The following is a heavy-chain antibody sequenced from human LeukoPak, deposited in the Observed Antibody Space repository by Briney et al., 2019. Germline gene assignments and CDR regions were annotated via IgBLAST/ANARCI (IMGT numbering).Heavy chain of an antibody. CDR1: GFTFSSYA. CDR3: ARDLIEYYYDSSGYLHYFDY. Sequence: GGSLRLSCAASGFTFSSYAMSWVRQAPGKGLEWVANIKQDGSEKYYVDSVKGRFTISRDNAKNSLYLQMNSLRAEDTAVYYCARDLIEYYYDSSGYLHYFDYWGQGTLVTVSS. CDR2: IKQDGSEK. J-gene: IGHJ4*02. V-gene: IGHV3-7*03. D-gene: IGHD3-22*01.